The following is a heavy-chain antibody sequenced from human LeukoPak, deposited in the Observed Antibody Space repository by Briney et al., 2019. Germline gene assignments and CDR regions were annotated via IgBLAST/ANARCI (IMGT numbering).Heavy chain of an antibody. J-gene: IGHJ6*03. CDR2: ISYDGSNK. CDR3: ARDKGYGTYYYMDV. D-gene: IGHD1-1*01. V-gene: IGHV3-30*04. CDR1: GFTFSSYA. Sequence: GGSLRLSCAASGFTFSSYAMHWVRQAPGKGLEWVAVISYDGSNKYYADSVKGRFTISRDNSKNTLYLQMNSLRAEDTAVYYCARDKGYGTYYYMDVWGKGTTVTVSS.